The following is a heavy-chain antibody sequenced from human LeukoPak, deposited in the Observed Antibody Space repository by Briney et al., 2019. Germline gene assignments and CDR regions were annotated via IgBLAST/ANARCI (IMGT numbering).Heavy chain of an antibody. CDR1: GYTFTGYY. Sequence: ASVKVSCKASGYTFTGYYMHWVRQAPGQGLEWMGWINPNSGGTNYAQKFQGRVTMTRDTSISTAYMELSRLRSDDTAVYYCARDTSLAAAGSHSNYGMDVWGQGTTVTVSS. J-gene: IGHJ6*02. CDR3: ARDTSLAAAGSHSNYGMDV. V-gene: IGHV1-2*02. D-gene: IGHD6-13*01. CDR2: INPNSGGT.